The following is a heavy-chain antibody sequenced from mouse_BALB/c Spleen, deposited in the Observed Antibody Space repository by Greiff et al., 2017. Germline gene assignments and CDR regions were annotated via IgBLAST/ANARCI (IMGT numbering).Heavy chain of an antibody. CDR1: GFTFSSFG. J-gene: IGHJ2*01. D-gene: IGHD2-14*01. CDR3: ARGYRYADY. Sequence: DVQLVESGGGLVQPGGSRKLSCAASGFTFSSFGMHWVRQAPEKGLEWVAYISSGSSTIYYADTVKGRFTISRDNPKNTLFLQMTSLRSEDTAMYYCARGYRYADYWGQGTTLTVSS. V-gene: IGHV5-17*02. CDR2: ISSGSSTI.